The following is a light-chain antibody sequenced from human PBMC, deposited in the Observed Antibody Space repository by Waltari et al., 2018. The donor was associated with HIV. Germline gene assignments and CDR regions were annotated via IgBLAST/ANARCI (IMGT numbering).Light chain of an antibody. Sequence: QLVLTQSPSASASLGASVKLTCTLSSGHSDYAIAWHQQQPEKGPRYLMKLNMDGHHIKGDGIPDRFSGSSSGAERYLTISSLQSEDEADYYCQTWDTGIRVFGGGTKLTVL. V-gene: IGLV4-69*01. CDR2: LNMDGHH. CDR3: QTWDTGIRV. CDR1: SGHSDYA. J-gene: IGLJ3*02.